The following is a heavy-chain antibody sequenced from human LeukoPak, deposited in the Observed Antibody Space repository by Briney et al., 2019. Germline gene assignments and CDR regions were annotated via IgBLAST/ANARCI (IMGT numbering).Heavy chain of an antibody. CDR1: GGSISSYY. V-gene: IGHV4-4*07. J-gene: IGHJ3*02. Sequence: PSETLSLTCTVSGGSISSYYWSWIRQPAGKGLECIGHIYTSGSTNYNPSLKSRVTMSVDTSKNQFSLKLSSVTAADTAVYYCAREGSRIAAAGTYAFDIWGQGTMVTVSS. D-gene: IGHD6-13*01. CDR2: IYTSGST. CDR3: AREGSRIAAAGTYAFDI.